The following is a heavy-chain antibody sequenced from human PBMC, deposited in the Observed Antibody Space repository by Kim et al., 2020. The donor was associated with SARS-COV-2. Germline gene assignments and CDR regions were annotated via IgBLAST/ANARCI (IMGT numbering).Heavy chain of an antibody. J-gene: IGHJ4*02. V-gene: IGHV3-15*01. Sequence: AAPVKGRFTISRNDSKNTLYLKMNSLKTEDTAVYYCTTDPQGSGSYPDYWGQGTLVTVSS. CDR3: TTDPQGSGSYPDY. D-gene: IGHD3-10*01.